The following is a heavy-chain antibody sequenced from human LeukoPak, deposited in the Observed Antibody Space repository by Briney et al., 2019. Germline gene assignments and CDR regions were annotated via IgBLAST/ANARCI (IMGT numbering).Heavy chain of an antibody. CDR1: GGSISSSGYY. Sequence: SEALSLTCTVSGGSISSSGYYWGWIRQPPGKGLEWIGSIYDSGSTYYNPSLKSRVTMSVDTSKNQFSLKLNSVTAADTAVYYCARGGSTSCRINCNWFDPWGQGTLVTVSS. V-gene: IGHV4-39*01. CDR2: IYDSGST. CDR3: ARGGSTSCRINCNWFDP. D-gene: IGHD2-2*01. J-gene: IGHJ5*02.